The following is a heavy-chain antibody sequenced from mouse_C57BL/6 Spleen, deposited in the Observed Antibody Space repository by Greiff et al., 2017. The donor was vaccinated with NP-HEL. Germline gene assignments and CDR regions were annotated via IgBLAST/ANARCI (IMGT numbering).Heavy chain of an antibody. Sequence: VQLQQSVAELVRPGASVKLSCTASGFNIKNTYMPWVKQRPEQGLEWIGRIDPANGNTKYAPKFQGKATITADTSSNTAYLQLSSLTSEDTAIYYCARGDYDSLDYWGQGTTLTVSS. CDR2: IDPANGNT. CDR3: ARGDYDSLDY. CDR1: GFNIKNTY. D-gene: IGHD2-4*01. V-gene: IGHV14-3*01. J-gene: IGHJ2*01.